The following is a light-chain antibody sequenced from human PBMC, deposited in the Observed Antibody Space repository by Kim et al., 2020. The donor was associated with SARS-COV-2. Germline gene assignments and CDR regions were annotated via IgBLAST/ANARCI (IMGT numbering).Light chain of an antibody. V-gene: IGKV1-33*01. CDR2: DAS. J-gene: IGKJ4*01. CDR3: QQYKNLPPLT. CDR1: QDINKY. Sequence: DIQMTQSPSSLSASVGDRVTITCQASQDINKYLNWYQQKPGKAPKLLIYDASNLETGVPSRFSGSGSGTDFTFTISSLQPEDIATYYCQQYKNLPPLTFGGGTKVDIK.